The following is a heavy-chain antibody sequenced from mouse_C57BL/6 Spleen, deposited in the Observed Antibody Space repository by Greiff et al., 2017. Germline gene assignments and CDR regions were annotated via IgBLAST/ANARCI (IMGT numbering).Heavy chain of an antibody. CDR1: GYSITSAY. J-gene: IGHJ3*01. V-gene: IGHV3-8*01. Sequence: EVKLMESGPGLAKPSQTLSLTCSVTGYSITSAYWNWIRKFPGNKLEYMGYISYSGSTYYNPSLKSRISITRDTSKNQYYLQLNSVTPEDTATYYCAVSTTGAWFAYWGQGTLVTVSA. CDR3: AVSTTGAWFAY. D-gene: IGHD1-1*01. CDR2: ISYSGST.